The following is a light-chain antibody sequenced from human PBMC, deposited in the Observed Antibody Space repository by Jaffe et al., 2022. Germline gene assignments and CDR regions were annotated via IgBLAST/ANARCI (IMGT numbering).Light chain of an antibody. J-gene: IGKJ3*01. V-gene: IGKV4-1*01. CDR2: WAS. CDR1: QSVLYSSNNKNY. Sequence: DIVMTQSPDSLAVSLGERATINCKSSQSVLYSSNNKNYLAWYQQKPGQPPKLLIYWASTRESGVPDRFSGSGSGTDFTLTISSLQAEDVAVYYCHQYYSTLRFTFGPGTKVDIK. CDR3: HQYYSTLRFT.